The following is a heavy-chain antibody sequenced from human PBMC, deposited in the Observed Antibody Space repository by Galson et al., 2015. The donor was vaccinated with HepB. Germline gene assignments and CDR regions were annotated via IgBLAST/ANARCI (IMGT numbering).Heavy chain of an antibody. J-gene: IGHJ2*01. CDR3: ARVPTSRDWYFDL. CDR2: IYYSGST. Sequence: TLSLTCTVSGVFVSSGDYYWSWIRQPPGKGLEWIGYIYYSGSTYYSPSLKSRVTISIDTSKDQFSLKLTSVTAADTAEYYCARVPTSRDWYFDLWGRGTLVTVSS. V-gene: IGHV4-30-4*01. CDR1: GVFVSSGDYY.